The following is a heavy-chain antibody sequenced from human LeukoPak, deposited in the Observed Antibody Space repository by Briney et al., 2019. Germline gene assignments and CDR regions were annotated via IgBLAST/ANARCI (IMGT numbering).Heavy chain of an antibody. J-gene: IGHJ4*02. CDR2: MSYDGTSK. CDR3: VRGPETYFYYSGSSSDFDY. Sequence: PGGSLRLSCAASGFTFDNFGMHWVRPAPGRGLEWVALMSYDGTSKYYADSVKGRFTISRDDSKDTLFLEMNSLRGEDTAVYYCVRGPETYFYYSGSSSDFDYWGQGTPVTISS. D-gene: IGHD3-10*01. CDR1: GFTFDNFG. V-gene: IGHV3-33*01.